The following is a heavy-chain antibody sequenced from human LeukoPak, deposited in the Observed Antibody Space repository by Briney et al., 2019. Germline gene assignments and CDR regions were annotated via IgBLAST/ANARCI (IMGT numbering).Heavy chain of an antibody. CDR3: AREGVVGATTPFDH. D-gene: IGHD1-26*01. Sequence: PSETLSLTCTVSGGAITTSNYYWGWIRQPPGKGLEWIGSIYYSGDTYYSPSLESRVTISVDTSKNQFSLKLSFVTAADTAVYYCAREGVVGATTPFDHWGQGTLVTVSS. CDR1: GGAITTSNYY. V-gene: IGHV4-39*02. CDR2: IYYSGDT. J-gene: IGHJ4*02.